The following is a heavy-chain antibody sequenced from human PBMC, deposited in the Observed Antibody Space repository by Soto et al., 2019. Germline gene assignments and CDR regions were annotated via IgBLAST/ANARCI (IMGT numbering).Heavy chain of an antibody. Sequence: QVQLQESGPGLVKPSETLSLTCTVSGGSISTYYWSWIRQPPGKGLEWVGYIYYSGSTNYNPSLKGRVPIAVDTSNNQFSLKLSSMTAADTAVYYCARGRPWELYDYWGQGTVVTVSS. J-gene: IGHJ4*02. CDR2: IYYSGST. D-gene: IGHD1-7*01. V-gene: IGHV4-59*12. CDR3: ARGRPWELYDY. CDR1: GGSISTYY.